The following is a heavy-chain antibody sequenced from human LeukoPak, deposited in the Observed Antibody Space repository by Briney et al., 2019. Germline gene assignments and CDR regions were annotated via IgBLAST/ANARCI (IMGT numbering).Heavy chain of an antibody. CDR3: AKAPLSVVVVAATPSLGY. Sequence: GGSLRLSCAASGFTFSSYWMSWVRQAPGKGLEWVSSISSSSSYIYYADSVKGRFTISRDNAKNSLYLQMNSLRAEDTAVYYCAKAPLSVVVVAATPSLGYWGQGTLVTVSS. CDR2: ISSSSSYI. CDR1: GFTFSSYW. V-gene: IGHV3-21*01. D-gene: IGHD2-15*01. J-gene: IGHJ4*02.